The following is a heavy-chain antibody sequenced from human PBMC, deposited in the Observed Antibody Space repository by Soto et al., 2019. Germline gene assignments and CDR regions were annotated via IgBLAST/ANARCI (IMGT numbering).Heavy chain of an antibody. CDR3: AKAETLEGYYYGMDV. CDR1: GFTFSSYA. CDR2: ISGSGDRT. Sequence: GGSLRLSCAASGFTFSSYAMSWVRQAPEKGPEWVSDISGSGDRTDYADSVKGRFSISRDNSKNTLYLQMNSLRAEDTALYYCAKAETLEGYYYGMDVWGQGTTVTVSS. D-gene: IGHD3-3*01. V-gene: IGHV3-23*01. J-gene: IGHJ6*02.